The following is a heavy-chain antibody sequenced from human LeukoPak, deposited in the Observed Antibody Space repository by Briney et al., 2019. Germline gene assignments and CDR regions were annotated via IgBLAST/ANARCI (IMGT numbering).Heavy chain of an antibody. V-gene: IGHV1-2*02. Sequence: ASVKVSCKASGYTFTGYYMHWVRQAPGQGLEWMGWIDPNSGDTNYAQMFQGRVTMTRDTSISTAYMELSRLRSDDTAVYYCARGDTGSVDYWGQGTLVTVSS. CDR3: ARGDTGSVDY. J-gene: IGHJ4*02. CDR2: IDPNSGDT. D-gene: IGHD7-27*01. CDR1: GYTFTGYY.